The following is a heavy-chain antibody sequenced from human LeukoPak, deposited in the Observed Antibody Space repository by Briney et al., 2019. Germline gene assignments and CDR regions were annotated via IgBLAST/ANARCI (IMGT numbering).Heavy chain of an antibody. CDR1: GFAFSTYD. J-gene: IGHJ4*02. CDR3: AKDRGRTWVQVAN. V-gene: IGHV3-23*01. Sequence: GGSLRLSCAASGFAFSTYDMSWVRQAPTQGLEWVSAIGGDGGTTYADSVKGRFTISRDNSKNTLYLQMNSLRAEDTAIYYCAKDRGRTWVQVANWGQGTLVTVSS. CDR2: IGGDGGTT. D-gene: IGHD2-15*01.